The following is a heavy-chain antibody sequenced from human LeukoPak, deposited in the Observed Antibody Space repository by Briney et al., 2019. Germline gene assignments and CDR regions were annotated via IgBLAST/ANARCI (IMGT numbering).Heavy chain of an antibody. CDR1: GFILGDYG. V-gene: IGHV3-30*03. CDR2: ISYDGSKK. D-gene: IGHD2-2*02. J-gene: IGHJ4*02. Sequence: GTSLRLSCAAFGFILGDYGMHWVRQAPGKGLEWVAVISYDGSKKIYADSVKGRFSISRDNSESTMHLQMNSLRAEDTAVYYCARDPGGYCSSTSCYTEFDYWGQGTLVTVSS. CDR3: ARDPGGYCSSTSCYTEFDY.